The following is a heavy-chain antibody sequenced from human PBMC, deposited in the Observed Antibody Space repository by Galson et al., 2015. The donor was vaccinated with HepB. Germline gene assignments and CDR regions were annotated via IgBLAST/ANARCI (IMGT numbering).Heavy chain of an antibody. V-gene: IGHV3-11*01. D-gene: IGHD3-10*01. J-gene: IGHJ3*02. CDR2: IGYNDRTI. CDR3: ARVYLRAGGSGSFDAFDI. CDR1: AFTFSDYY. Sequence: SLRLSCAASAFTFSDYYMSWIRQAPGKGLEWVACIGYNDRTIYYADSVKGRFSISRDNAKNALYLQMNSLRAEDTAVYYCARVYLRAGGSGSFDAFDIWGQGTMVTVSS.